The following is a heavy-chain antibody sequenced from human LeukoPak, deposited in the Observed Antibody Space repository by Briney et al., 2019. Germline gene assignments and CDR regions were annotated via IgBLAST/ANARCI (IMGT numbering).Heavy chain of an antibody. Sequence: GESLKISCKGSGYSFTSYWIGWVRQMPGKGLEWVGIIYPGDSDTRYSPSFQGQVTISADKSISTAYLQWSSLKASDTAMYYCAVLRITIFGVVSNDAFDIWGQGTMVTVSS. CDR2: IYPGDSDT. D-gene: IGHD3-3*01. V-gene: IGHV5-51*01. CDR1: GYSFTSYW. CDR3: AVLRITIFGVVSNDAFDI. J-gene: IGHJ3*02.